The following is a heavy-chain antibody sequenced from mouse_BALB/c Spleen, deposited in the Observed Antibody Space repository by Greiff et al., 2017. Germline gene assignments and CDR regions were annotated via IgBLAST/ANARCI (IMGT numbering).Heavy chain of an antibody. J-gene: IGHJ4*01. V-gene: IGHV1S137*01. CDR3: AREGRRNAMDY. CDR1: GYTFTDYA. Sequence: QVQLQQSGAELVRPGVSVKISCKGSGYTFTDYAMHWVKQSHAKSLEWIGVISTYYGDASYNQKFKGKATMTVDKSSSTAYMELARLTSEDSAIYYCAREGRRNAMDYWGHGTSVTVSS. CDR2: ISTYYGDA.